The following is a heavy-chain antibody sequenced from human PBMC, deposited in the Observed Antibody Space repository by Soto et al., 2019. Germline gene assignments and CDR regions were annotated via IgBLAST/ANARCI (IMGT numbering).Heavy chain of an antibody. V-gene: IGHV1-24*01. D-gene: IGHD3-3*02. J-gene: IGHJ4*02. CDR2: FDPEDGET. CDR1: GYTLTELS. Sequence: ASVKVSCKVSGYTLTELSMHWVRQAPGKGLERMGGFDPEDGETIYAQKFQGRVTMTEDTSTDTAYMELSSLRSEDTAVYYCATDRIIFGVVIPIFDYWGQGTLFTVSS. CDR3: ATDRIIFGVVIPIFDY.